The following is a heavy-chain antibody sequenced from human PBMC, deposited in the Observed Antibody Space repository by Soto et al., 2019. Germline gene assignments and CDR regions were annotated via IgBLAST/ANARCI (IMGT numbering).Heavy chain of an antibody. J-gene: IGHJ6*02. V-gene: IGHV5-51*01. Sequence: PGESLKISCKGSGYSFTSYWIGWVRQMPGKGLEWMGIIYPGDSDTRYSPSFQGQVTISADKSISTAYLQWSSLKASDTAMYYCARLSSGYYYNYYYGMDVWGQGTTVTVSS. D-gene: IGHD3-22*01. CDR3: ARLSSGYYYNYYYGMDV. CDR1: GYSFTSYW. CDR2: IYPGDSDT.